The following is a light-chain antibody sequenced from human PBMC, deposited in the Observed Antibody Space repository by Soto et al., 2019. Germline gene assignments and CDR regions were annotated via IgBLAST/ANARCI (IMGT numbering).Light chain of an antibody. Sequence: VLTHSPSTLSVSPRNRATLSCRASQSVSSNLAWYQQKPGQAPRLLIYGASTRASGIPSRFSGGGSGTDFTLTISSLEPEDFAIYYCQQRSNWPLTFGGGTKVDI. CDR1: QSVSSN. CDR3: QQRSNWPLT. V-gene: IGKV3-15*01. CDR2: GAS. J-gene: IGKJ4*01.